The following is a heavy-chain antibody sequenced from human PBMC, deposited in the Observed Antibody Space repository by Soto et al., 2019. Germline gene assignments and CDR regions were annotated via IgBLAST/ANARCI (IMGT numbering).Heavy chain of an antibody. J-gene: IGHJ4*02. D-gene: IGHD3-16*01. CDR1: GFTLSDHH. Sequence: EVQLVESGGGLVQPGGSLRLSCAASGFTLSDHHINWVRQAPGKGLEWLGRTRKRSDSFTTEYAASVQGRFTISRDDSKNLVFLQMNSPKTDDTAVEYCVGEMFYCFEDWGQGTLVTVSS. CDR3: VGEMFYCFED. V-gene: IGHV3-72*01. CDR2: TRKRSDSFTT.